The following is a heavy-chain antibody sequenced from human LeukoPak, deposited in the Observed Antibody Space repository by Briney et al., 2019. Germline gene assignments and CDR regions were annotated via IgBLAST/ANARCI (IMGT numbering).Heavy chain of an antibody. D-gene: IGHD1-26*01. V-gene: IGHV1-69*04. CDR1: GGTFSSYA. Sequence: GASVKVSCKASGGTFSSYAISWVRQAPGQGLEWMGRIIPILGIANYAQKFQGRVTITAGKSTSTAYMELSSLRSEDTAVYYCARREPYGMDVWGQGTTVTVSS. CDR3: ARREPYGMDV. CDR2: IIPILGIA. J-gene: IGHJ6*02.